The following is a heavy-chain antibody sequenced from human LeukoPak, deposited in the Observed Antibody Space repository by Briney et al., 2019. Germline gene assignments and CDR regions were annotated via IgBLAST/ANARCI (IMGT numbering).Heavy chain of an antibody. Sequence: GGSLTLSCAASGFTFSSYPMSWVRQSPTKGLQWVSAISGGGGSAYYADSVKGRFTISRDNSKSTQFLQMNSLRAEEAAIYYCATRPLMPPRFDYWGEGTLVTVSS. CDR1: GFTFSSYP. J-gene: IGHJ4*02. CDR3: ATRPLMPPRFDY. CDR2: ISGGGGSA. D-gene: IGHD2-2*01. V-gene: IGHV3-23*01.